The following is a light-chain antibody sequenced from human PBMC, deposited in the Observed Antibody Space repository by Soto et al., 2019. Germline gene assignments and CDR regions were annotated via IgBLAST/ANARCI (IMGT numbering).Light chain of an antibody. CDR1: QSISSL. Sequence: EIVLTQFPATLSLSPGERATLSCRASQSISSLLAWYQQKPGQAPRLLIYDASNRASGIPARFSGSGSGTDFTLTISRLEPEDFAVYYCQQRYNWPLTFGGGTKVEIK. V-gene: IGKV3-11*01. J-gene: IGKJ4*01. CDR3: QQRYNWPLT. CDR2: DAS.